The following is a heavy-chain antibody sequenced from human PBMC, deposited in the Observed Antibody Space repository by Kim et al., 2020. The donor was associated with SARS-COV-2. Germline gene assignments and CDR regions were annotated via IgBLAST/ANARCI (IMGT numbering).Heavy chain of an antibody. D-gene: IGHD2-21*02. CDR3: AKGKYCGGDCDSYLGFQH. J-gene: IGHJ1*01. V-gene: IGHV3-23*01. CDR2: ISGSGGST. CDR1: GFTFSSYA. Sequence: GGSLRLSCAASGFTFSSYAMSWVRQAPGKGLEWVSAISGSGGSTYYADSVKGRFTISRDNSKNTLYLQMNSLRAEDTAVYYCAKGKYCGGDCDSYLGFQHWGQGTLVTVSS.